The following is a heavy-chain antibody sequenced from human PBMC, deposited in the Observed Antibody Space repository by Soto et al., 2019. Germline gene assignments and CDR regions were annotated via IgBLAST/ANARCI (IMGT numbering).Heavy chain of an antibody. CDR2: INPSGGYT. D-gene: IGHD3-22*01. CDR3: ARSFLQDYYDSSGYSIDY. J-gene: IGHJ4*02. CDR1: GYTFTSYY. V-gene: IGHV1-46*01. Sequence: QEQLVQSGAELRKPGASVKVSCLTSGYTFTSYYVHWVRQAPGQGLEWMGIINPSGGYTTYAQKFLGRLTLTRDTSTSTVYMELSSLTSEDTAVYFCARSFLQDYYDSSGYSIDYWGQGTLVTVSS.